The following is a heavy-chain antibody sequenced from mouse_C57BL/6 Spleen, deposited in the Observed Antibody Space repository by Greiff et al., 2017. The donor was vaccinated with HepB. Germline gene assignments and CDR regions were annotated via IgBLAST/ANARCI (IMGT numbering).Heavy chain of an antibody. Sequence: QVQLQQPGAELVKPGASVKLSCKASGYTFTSYWMHWVKQRPGQGLEWIGMIHPNSGSTNYNEKFKSKATLTVDKSSSTAYMQLSSLTSEDSAVYYCARRGSYYGSSLFDYWGQGTTLTVSS. J-gene: IGHJ2*01. D-gene: IGHD1-1*01. V-gene: IGHV1-64*01. CDR2: IHPNSGST. CDR3: ARRGSYYGSSLFDY. CDR1: GYTFTSYW.